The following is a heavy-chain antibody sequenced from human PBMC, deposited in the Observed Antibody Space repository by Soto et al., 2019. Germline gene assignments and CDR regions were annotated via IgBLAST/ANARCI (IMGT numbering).Heavy chain of an antibody. J-gene: IGHJ4*02. CDR2: ITSSGDAI. Sequence: GGSLRLSCAASGFTYSDYYMSWIRQAPGKGLERVSYITSSGDAIYYADSVTGRFTISRDNAKNALYLQMNSLRADDTAVYYCARDQGYNDSSGYFHSWGQGILVTVSS. CDR3: ARDQGYNDSSGYFHS. D-gene: IGHD3-22*01. CDR1: GFTYSDYY. V-gene: IGHV3-11*01.